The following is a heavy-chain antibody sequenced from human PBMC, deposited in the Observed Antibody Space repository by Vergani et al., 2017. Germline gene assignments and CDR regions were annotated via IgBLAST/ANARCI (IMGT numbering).Heavy chain of an antibody. D-gene: IGHD6-13*01. CDR2: ISSSSSTI. CDR1: GFTFSSYS. CDR3: ARELYSSSWTLID. Sequence: EVQLVESGGGLVQPGGSLRLSCAASGFTFSSYSMNWVRQAPGKGLEWVSYISSSSSTIYYADSVKGRFTISRDNAKNSLYLQMNSLRAEDTAVYYCARELYSSSWTLIDWGQGTLVTVSS. J-gene: IGHJ4*02. V-gene: IGHV3-48*01.